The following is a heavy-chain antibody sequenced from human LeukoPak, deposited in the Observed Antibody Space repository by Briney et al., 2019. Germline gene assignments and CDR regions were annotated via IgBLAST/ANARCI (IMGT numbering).Heavy chain of an antibody. CDR1: GGSFSGYY. CDR3: ARGRAVAGTRYYYYGMDV. D-gene: IGHD6-19*01. CDR2: INHSGST. V-gene: IGHV4-34*01. J-gene: IGHJ6*04. Sequence: PLETLSLTRAVYGGSFSGYYWSWIRQPPGKGLEWIGEINHSGSTNYNPSLKSRVTISVDTSKNQFSLKLSSVTAADTAVYYCARGRAVAGTRYYYYGMDVWGKGTTVTVSS.